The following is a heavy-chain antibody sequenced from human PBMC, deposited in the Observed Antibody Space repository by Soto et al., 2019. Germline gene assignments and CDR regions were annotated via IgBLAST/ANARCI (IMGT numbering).Heavy chain of an antibody. J-gene: IGHJ3*01. V-gene: IGHV1-18*01. CDR2: ISVYNGKT. D-gene: IGHD4-17*01. CDR3: AKDDYGKNDGDSVEM. Sequence: QVKLVQSGAEVKKPGASVKVSCKASGYTFTSFGITWVRQAPGQGLEWMGWISVYNGKTNYAQKLQGRVTVTRDTSTNTAYMELRSLRSDDTAVYYCAKDDYGKNDGDSVEMWGQGTMVTVSS. CDR1: GYTFTSFG.